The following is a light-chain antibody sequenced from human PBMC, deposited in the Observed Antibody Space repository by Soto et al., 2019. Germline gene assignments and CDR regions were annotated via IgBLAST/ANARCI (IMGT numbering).Light chain of an antibody. CDR2: DVS. Sequence: QSVLTQPPSASGSPGQSVTISCTGTSSDVGGYNYVSWYQQYPGKAPKLMIYDVSNRPSGVSNRFSGSKSGNTASLTISGLQAEDEADYYCSSYTSSSTLDVVFGGGTKLTVL. J-gene: IGLJ2*01. CDR3: SSYTSSSTLDVV. V-gene: IGLV2-14*01. CDR1: SSDVGGYNY.